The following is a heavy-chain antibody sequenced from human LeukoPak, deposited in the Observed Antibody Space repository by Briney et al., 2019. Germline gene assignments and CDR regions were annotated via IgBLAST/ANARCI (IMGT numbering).Heavy chain of an antibody. Sequence: GGSLRLSCAASGFTFSSYGMHWVRQAPGKGLEWVAVISYDGSNKYYADSVKGRFAISRDNSKNTLYLQMNSLRAEDTAVYYCARGKLGIGSLDYWGQGTLVTVSS. CDR3: ARGKLGIGSLDY. D-gene: IGHD7-27*01. V-gene: IGHV3-30*03. CDR2: ISYDGSNK. J-gene: IGHJ4*02. CDR1: GFTFSSYG.